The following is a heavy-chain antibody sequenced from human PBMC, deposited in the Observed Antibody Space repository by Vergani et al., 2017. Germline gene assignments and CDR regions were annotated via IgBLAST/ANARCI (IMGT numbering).Heavy chain of an antibody. CDR3: VKDAVSYENFFDS. Sequence: EVQLLESGGSLKQPAGSVRLSCAASGFTFSTYAMHWVRQAPGKGLEWVSALTGGGGSTYYADSFKGRFIISRDNSRDTLYLQMNSLRPEDTATYYCVKDAVSYENFFDSWGQGTLVTVSS. V-gene: IGHV3-23*01. CDR1: GFTFSTYA. D-gene: IGHD1-26*01. CDR2: LTGGGGST. J-gene: IGHJ4*02.